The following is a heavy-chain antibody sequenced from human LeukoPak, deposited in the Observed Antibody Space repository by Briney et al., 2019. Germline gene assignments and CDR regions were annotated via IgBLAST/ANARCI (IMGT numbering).Heavy chain of an antibody. CDR1: RFTFSTYW. CDR2: INSDGSST. Sequence: GGSLRLSCAASRFTFSTYWMHWVRQAPGKGLVWVSRINSDGSSTDYADSVKGRFTISRDNSKNTLYLQMNSLESEDTAVYYCAKDRWGAVASFDYWGQGTLVTVSS. J-gene: IGHJ4*02. CDR3: AKDRWGAVASFDY. V-gene: IGHV3-74*01. D-gene: IGHD6-19*01.